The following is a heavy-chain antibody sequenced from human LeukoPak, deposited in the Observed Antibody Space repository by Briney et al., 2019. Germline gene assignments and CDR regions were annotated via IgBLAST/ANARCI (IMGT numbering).Heavy chain of an antibody. J-gene: IGHJ1*01. CDR3: ARHLPGGNSGHNLHH. CDR2: FDPSNFYN. V-gene: IGHV5-10-1*01. CDR1: GYYFANYW. Sequence: GESLKISCKGFGYYFANYWISWVRQIPGKGPEWRGRFDPSNFYNNHHLSFRGHVPISVDKPLTTAYLLWSTLKVSDPSMYYCARHLPGGNSGHNLHHWGQGPLVTVSS. D-gene: IGHD5-12*01.